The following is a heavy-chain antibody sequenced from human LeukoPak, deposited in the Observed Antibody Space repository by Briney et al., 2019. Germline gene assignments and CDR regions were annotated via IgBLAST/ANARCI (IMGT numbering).Heavy chain of an antibody. CDR3: ARYYSGWYYFDY. Sequence: SVKVSCKASGGTFSSYAISWVRQAPGQGLEWMGGIIPIFGAANYAQKFQGRVTITADESTSTAYIELSSLRSEDTAVYYCARYYSGWYYFDYWGQGTLVTVSS. J-gene: IGHJ4*02. CDR1: GGTFSSYA. V-gene: IGHV1-69*13. D-gene: IGHD6-19*01. CDR2: IIPIFGAA.